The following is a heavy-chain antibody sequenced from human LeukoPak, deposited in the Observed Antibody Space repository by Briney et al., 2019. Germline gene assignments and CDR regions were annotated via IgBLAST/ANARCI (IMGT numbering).Heavy chain of an antibody. V-gene: IGHV1-46*01. CDR1: GYRFTIYY. Sequence: ASVKVSCKASGYRFTIYYIHWLRQAPGQGLEWMGIINPSDGGTSYAQKFLGRVIMTRDTSASTVYMELSSLRSEDTAVYYCARDYGDSSGYTDYWGQGTLVTVSS. D-gene: IGHD3-22*01. J-gene: IGHJ4*02. CDR2: INPSDGGT. CDR3: ARDYGDSSGYTDY.